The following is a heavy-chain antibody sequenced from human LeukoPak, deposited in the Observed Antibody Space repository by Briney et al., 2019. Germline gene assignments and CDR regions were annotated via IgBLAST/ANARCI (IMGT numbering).Heavy chain of an antibody. CDR2: IYTSGST. CDR1: GGSISSYY. D-gene: IGHD3/OR15-3a*01. J-gene: IGHJ3*02. V-gene: IGHV4-4*07. Sequence: SETLSLTCTVSGGSISSYYWSWLRQPAGKGLEWIGRIYTSGSTNYNPSLKSRVTMSVDTSKNQFSLKLSSVTAADTAVYYCASTALWVLGAFDIWGQGTMVTVSS. CDR3: ASTALWVLGAFDI.